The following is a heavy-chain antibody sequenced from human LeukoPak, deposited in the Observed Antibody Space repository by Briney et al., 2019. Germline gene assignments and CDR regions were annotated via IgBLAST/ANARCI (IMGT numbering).Heavy chain of an antibody. CDR1: GYSFTSYD. CDR2: MNPNSGNT. CDR3: ARAGYDILTG. Sequence: ASVKVSCKASGYSFTSYDINWVRQATGQGLEWMGWMNPNSGNTGYAQKFQGRVTMTRNTSLRTAYMELSSLRSEDTAVYYCARAGYDILTGWGQGTLITVSS. D-gene: IGHD3-9*01. V-gene: IGHV1-8*01. J-gene: IGHJ4*02.